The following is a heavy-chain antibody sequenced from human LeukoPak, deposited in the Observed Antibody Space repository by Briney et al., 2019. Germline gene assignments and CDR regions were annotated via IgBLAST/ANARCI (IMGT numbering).Heavy chain of an antibody. CDR2: ISGSGGST. CDR1: GFTFSSYA. CDR3: ALGYCSSTSCPNWFDP. D-gene: IGHD2-2*03. V-gene: IGHV3-23*01. Sequence: GGSLRLSCAASGFTFSSYAMSWVRQAPGKGLEWVSAISGSGGSTCYADSVKGRFTISRDNSKNTLYLQMNSLRAEDTAVYYCALGYCSSTSCPNWFDPWGQGTLVTVSS. J-gene: IGHJ5*02.